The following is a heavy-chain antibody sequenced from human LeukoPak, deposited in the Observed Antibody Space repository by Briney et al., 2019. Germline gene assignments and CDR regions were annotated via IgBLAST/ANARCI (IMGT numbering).Heavy chain of an antibody. D-gene: IGHD5-12*01. J-gene: IGHJ5*02. CDR2: IYHSGST. CDR1: GGSISSYY. Sequence: SETLSLTCTVSGGSISSYYWSWIRQPPGKGLEWIGSIYHSGSTYYNPSLKSRVTISVDTSKNQFSLKLSSVTAADTAVYYCARAYSGYDYSTFDPWGQGTLVTVSS. CDR3: ARAYSGYDYSTFDP. V-gene: IGHV4-59*12.